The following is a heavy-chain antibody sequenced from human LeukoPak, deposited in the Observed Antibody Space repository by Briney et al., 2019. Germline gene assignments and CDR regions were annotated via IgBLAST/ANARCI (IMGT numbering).Heavy chain of an antibody. CDR2: IRYDGSNK. V-gene: IGHV3-30*02. Sequence: RSLRLSCAASGFTFSSYGMHWVRQAPGKGLEWVAFIRYDGSNKYYADSVKGRFTISRDNSKNTLYLQMNSLRAEDTAMYYCAKEDSSGYYVFDYWGQGTLVTVSS. J-gene: IGHJ4*02. CDR1: GFTFSSYG. D-gene: IGHD3-22*01. CDR3: AKEDSSGYYVFDY.